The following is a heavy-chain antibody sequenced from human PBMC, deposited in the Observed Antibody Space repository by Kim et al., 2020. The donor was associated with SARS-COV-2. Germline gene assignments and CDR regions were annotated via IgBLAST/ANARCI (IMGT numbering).Heavy chain of an antibody. Sequence: SETLSLTCAVYGGSFSGYYWSWIRQPPGKGLEWIGEINHSGSTNYNPSLKSRVTISVDTSKNQFSLKLSSVTAADTAVYYCARGGLWFRELPIDYWGQGTLVTVSS. V-gene: IGHV4-34*01. D-gene: IGHD3-10*01. J-gene: IGHJ4*02. CDR2: INHSGST. CDR1: GGSFSGYY. CDR3: ARGGLWFRELPIDY.